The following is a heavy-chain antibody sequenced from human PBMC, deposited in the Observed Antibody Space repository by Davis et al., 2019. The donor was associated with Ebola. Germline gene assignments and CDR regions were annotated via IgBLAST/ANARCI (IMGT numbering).Heavy chain of an antibody. Sequence: SETLSLTCAVYGGSFSGYYWSWIRQPPGKGLEWIGEINHSGSTNYNPSLKSRVTISVDTSKNHFSLKLNSVTAADTAVYYCARARGMYSWIDDWGQGTLVTVSS. V-gene: IGHV4-34*01. J-gene: IGHJ4*02. CDR1: GGSFSGYY. CDR3: ARARGMYSWIDD. CDR2: INHSGST. D-gene: IGHD2-8*02.